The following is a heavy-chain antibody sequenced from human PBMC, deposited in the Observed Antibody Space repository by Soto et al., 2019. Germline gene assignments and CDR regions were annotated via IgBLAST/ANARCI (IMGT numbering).Heavy chain of an antibody. CDR2: IIPIFGTA. D-gene: IGHD5-12*01. CDR1: GGTFISYA. V-gene: IGHV1-69*01. Sequence: SVKVSCKASGGTFISYASSWVRQAPGQGLEWMGGIIPIFGTANYAQKFQGRATITADESTSTAYMELSSLRSEDTAVYYCARDRRGLVATTLYYFDYWGQGTLVTVSS. J-gene: IGHJ4*02. CDR3: ARDRRGLVATTLYYFDY.